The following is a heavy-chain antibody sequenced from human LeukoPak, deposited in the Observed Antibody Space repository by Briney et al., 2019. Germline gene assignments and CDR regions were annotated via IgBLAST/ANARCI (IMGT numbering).Heavy chain of an antibody. CDR2: IYDSGTT. D-gene: IGHD5-12*01. J-gene: IGHJ3*02. CDR1: GDSTSSSTYY. Sequence: SETLSLTCTVSGDSTSSSTYYWDWSRQAPGKRLEWIGNIYDSGTTHYNPSLKSRVTISGDTSKNQFSLKLNSVTAADTAIYYCATHRRSGSGGSENAFEIWGQGTMVTVSS. V-gene: IGHV4-39*01. CDR3: ATHRRSGSGGSENAFEI.